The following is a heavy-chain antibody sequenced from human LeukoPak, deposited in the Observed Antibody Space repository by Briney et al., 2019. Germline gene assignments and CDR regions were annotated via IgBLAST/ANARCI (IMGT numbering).Heavy chain of an antibody. CDR3: TRNWGSDNWFDP. CDR2: IYSGGST. D-gene: IGHD7-27*01. CDR1: GFTVSSNY. V-gene: IGHV3-53*01. Sequence: GGSLRLSCAASGFTVSSNYMSWVRQAPGKGLERVSVIYSGGSTYCADSVKGRFTISRDNSKNTLYLQMNSLRGEDTAVYYCTRNWGSDNWFDPWGQGTLVTVSS. J-gene: IGHJ5*02.